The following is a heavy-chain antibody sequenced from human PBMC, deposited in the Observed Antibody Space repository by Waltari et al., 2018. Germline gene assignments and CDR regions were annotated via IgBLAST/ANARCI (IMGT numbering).Heavy chain of an antibody. V-gene: IGHV4-38-2*01. CDR3: ASLEY. Sequence: QVHLQESGPGLVKPSETLSLTYAVSGYSISSGYYWGWIRQPPGKGLEWIGSIYHSGSTYYNPSLKSRFTISVDTSKNQFSLKLSSVTAADTAVYYCASLEYWGQGTLVTVSS. CDR2: IYHSGST. CDR1: GYSISSGYY. J-gene: IGHJ4*02.